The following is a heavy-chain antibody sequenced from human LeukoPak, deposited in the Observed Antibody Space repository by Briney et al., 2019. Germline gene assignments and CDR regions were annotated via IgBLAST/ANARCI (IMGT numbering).Heavy chain of an antibody. CDR1: GGSISSSTYY. V-gene: IGHV4-39*07. CDR2: VYYRGST. Sequence: SETLSLTCTVSGGSISSSTYYWAWIRQPPGKGLEWIGSVYYRGSTYDNPSLKSRVTISVDTSKNQFSLKLYSVTAADTAVYYCATDREYCSGGSCYSAWFDPWGQGTLVTVSS. J-gene: IGHJ5*02. CDR3: ATDREYCSGGSCYSAWFDP. D-gene: IGHD2-15*01.